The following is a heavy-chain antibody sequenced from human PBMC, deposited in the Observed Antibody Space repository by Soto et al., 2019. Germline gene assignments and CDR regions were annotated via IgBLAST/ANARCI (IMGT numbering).Heavy chain of an antibody. CDR2: ISWNSGSI. CDR3: AKGANEDYGGNNDYFDY. V-gene: IGHV3-9*01. Sequence: EVQLVESGGGLVQPGRSLRLSCAASGFTFDDYAMHWVRQAPGKGLEWVSGISWNSGSIGDADSVKGRFTISRDNAKNSLYLQMNSLRAEDTALYYCAKGANEDYGGNNDYFDYWGQGTLVTVSS. D-gene: IGHD4-17*01. J-gene: IGHJ4*02. CDR1: GFTFDDYA.